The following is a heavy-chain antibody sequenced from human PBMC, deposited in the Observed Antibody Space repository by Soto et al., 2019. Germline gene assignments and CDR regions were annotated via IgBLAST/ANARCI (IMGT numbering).Heavy chain of an antibody. CDR3: ARDRAYYESSGLYFDY. CDR2: IYDSGST. J-gene: IGHJ4*02. V-gene: IGHV4-59*01. Sequence: TSETLSLTCTVSGDSIRSYCWSWIRQPPGKGLEWIGYIYDSGSTNYNPSLKSRVTISVDTSKSQFSLKLSSVTAADTAVYYCARDRAYYESSGLYFDYWGQGTLVTVSS. D-gene: IGHD3-22*01. CDR1: GDSIRSYC.